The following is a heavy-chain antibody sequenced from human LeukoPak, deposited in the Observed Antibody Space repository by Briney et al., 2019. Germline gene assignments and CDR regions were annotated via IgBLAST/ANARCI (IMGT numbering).Heavy chain of an antibody. CDR3: ARGPTDRKGGTYYYDSSGSTYYFDY. D-gene: IGHD3-22*01. J-gene: IGHJ4*02. V-gene: IGHV4-4*07. CDR2: IYTSGST. CDR1: GGSISSYY. Sequence: SETLSLTCTVSGGSISSYYWSWIRQPAGKGLEWIGRIYTSGSTNYHPSLKSRVTMSVDTSKNQFSPKLSSVTAADTAVCYCARGPTDRKGGTYYYDSSGSTYYFDYWGQGTLVTVSS.